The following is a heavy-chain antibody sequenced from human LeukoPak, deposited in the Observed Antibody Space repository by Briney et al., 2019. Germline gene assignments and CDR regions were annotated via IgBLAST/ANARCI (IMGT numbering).Heavy chain of an antibody. V-gene: IGHV3-23*01. CDR1: GFTFSSYA. CDR2: ISGSGGST. J-gene: IGHJ4*02. CDR3: AILLHSSGYYSRVY. D-gene: IGHD3-22*01. Sequence: PGGSLRLSCAASGFTFSSYAMSWVRQAPGKGLEWVSAISGSGGSTYYADSVKGRFTISRDNSKNTLYLQMNGLRAEDTAVYYCAILLHSSGYYSRVYWGQGTLVTVSS.